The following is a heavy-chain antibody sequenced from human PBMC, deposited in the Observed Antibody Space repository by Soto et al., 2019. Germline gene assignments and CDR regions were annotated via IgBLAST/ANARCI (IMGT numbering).Heavy chain of an antibody. CDR3: ARAPEYDYDGSGYFDY. D-gene: IGHD3-22*01. CDR2: MSYDGSNK. Sequence: GGSLRLSCAASGFTFSSYAMHWVRQAPGKGLEWVAVMSYDGSNKYYADSVKGRFTISRDNTKNTLYLQMNSLRAEDTAVYYCARAPEYDYDGSGYFDYWGQGTMVTVSS. V-gene: IGHV3-30-3*01. J-gene: IGHJ4*02. CDR1: GFTFSSYA.